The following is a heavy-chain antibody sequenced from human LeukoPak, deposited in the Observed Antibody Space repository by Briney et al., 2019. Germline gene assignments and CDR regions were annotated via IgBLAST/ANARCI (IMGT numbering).Heavy chain of an antibody. CDR3: ARDRTGRVDP. J-gene: IGHJ5*02. Sequence: ASVKVSCKASGYTFTSYYMHWVRQAPGQGLEWMGIINPSGGSTSYAQKFQGRVTMTRDMSTSTVYMGLSSLRSEDTAVYYCARDRTGRVDPWGQGTLVTVSS. CDR1: GYTFTSYY. D-gene: IGHD2-15*01. V-gene: IGHV1-46*01. CDR2: INPSGGST.